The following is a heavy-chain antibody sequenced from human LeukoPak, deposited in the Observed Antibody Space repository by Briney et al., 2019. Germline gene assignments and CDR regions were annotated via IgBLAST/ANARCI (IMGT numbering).Heavy chain of an antibody. V-gene: IGHV3-23*01. D-gene: IGHD3-3*01. CDR3: AKTFQGYDFWSGQMGAFDI. Sequence: PGGSLRLSCAPSGFSLTSYAMTWVRQAPGEGLEWVSDISANGGKTYYSDSVKGRFTISRDISKNTLFLQMNSLKVEDTAVYYCAKTFQGYDFWSGQMGAFDIWGQGTMVTVSS. J-gene: IGHJ3*02. CDR2: ISANGGKT. CDR1: GFSLTSYA.